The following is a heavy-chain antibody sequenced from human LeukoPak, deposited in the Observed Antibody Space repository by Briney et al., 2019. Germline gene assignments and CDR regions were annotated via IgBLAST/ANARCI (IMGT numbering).Heavy chain of an antibody. CDR1: GIIFDDHA. V-gene: IGHV3-43D*03. J-gene: IGHJ4*02. CDR3: AKDSGRLTLTNFFDY. CDR2: ISWDGGNS. D-gene: IGHD4-17*01. Sequence: GGSLRLSCAASGIIFDDHAMHWVRKVPGKGLEWVCFISWDGGNSYCRDSVQGRFTISRDNSRKSLYLQMNSLRGEDTALYYCAKDSGRLTLTNFFDYWGQGTLVTVSS.